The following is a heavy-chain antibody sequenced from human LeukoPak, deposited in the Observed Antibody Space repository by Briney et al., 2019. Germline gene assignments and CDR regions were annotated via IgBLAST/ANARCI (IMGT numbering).Heavy chain of an antibody. CDR1: GYTFTGYY. CDR2: INPNSGGT. CDR3: ARGYSSSWSDY. V-gene: IGHV1-2*02. Sequence: ASVKVSCKASGYTFTGYYMHWVRQAPGQGLEWMGWINPNSGGTNYAQQFQGRVTMTRDTSISTAYMELSRLTSDDTAVYYCARGYSSSWSDYWGQGTLVTVSS. D-gene: IGHD6-13*01. J-gene: IGHJ4*02.